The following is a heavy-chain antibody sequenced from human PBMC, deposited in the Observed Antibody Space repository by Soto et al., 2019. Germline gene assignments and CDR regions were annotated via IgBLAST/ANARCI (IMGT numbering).Heavy chain of an antibody. V-gene: IGHV4-31*03. Sequence: QVQLQESGPGLVKPSQTLSLICTVSGGSINSGGYYWNWIRQHPGKGLEWIGYIFYSGSTYYNPFPRSRVIISADKSENKFSLNLSSVTAAATAVYFCARGYRDSGDSSSWVFDYWGQGTMVNVSS. J-gene: IGHJ4*02. CDR3: ARGYRDSGDSSSWVFDY. CDR1: GGSINSGGYY. D-gene: IGHD6-13*01. CDR2: IFYSGST.